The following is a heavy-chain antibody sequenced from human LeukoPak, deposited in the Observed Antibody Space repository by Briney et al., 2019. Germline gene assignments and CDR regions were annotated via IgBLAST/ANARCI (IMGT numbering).Heavy chain of an antibody. CDR3: ARVRLADERAWAY. CDR2: ITPKSGDT. Sequence: ASVRVSCKASGYTLSDFYIHWVRQAPGQGLEYAGWITPKSGDTYSPQRFQGRVTMTRDASISTAYMELSSLRSDDTAVYFCARVRLADERAWAYWGQGTLVTVSS. D-gene: IGHD3-3*02. V-gene: IGHV1-2*02. CDR1: GYTLSDFY. J-gene: IGHJ4*02.